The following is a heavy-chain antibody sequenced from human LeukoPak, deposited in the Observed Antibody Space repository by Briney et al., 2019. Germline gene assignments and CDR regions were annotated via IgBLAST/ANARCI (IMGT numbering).Heavy chain of an antibody. CDR1: GYTFTSYY. Sequence: GASLKVSCKASGYTFTSYYMHWVRQAPGQGLEWMGIINPSGGSTSYAQKFQGRVTMTRDMSTSTVYMELSSLRSEDTAVYYCARSLYSYGPGLYFDYWGQGTLVTVSS. CDR2: INPSGGST. D-gene: IGHD5-18*01. V-gene: IGHV1-46*01. CDR3: ARSLYSYGPGLYFDY. J-gene: IGHJ4*02.